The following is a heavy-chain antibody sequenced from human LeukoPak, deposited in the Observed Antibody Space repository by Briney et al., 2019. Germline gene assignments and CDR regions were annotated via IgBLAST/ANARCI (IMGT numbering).Heavy chain of an antibody. Sequence: SETLSLTCTVYGGSFSGYYWTWIRQPPGKGLEWIGEIVQSGRTNYSPSLKSRVTLSVDTSKNQFSLELSSVTAADTAVYYCARLPTHWGQGILVTVSS. J-gene: IGHJ4*02. V-gene: IGHV4-34*12. CDR1: GGSFSGYY. D-gene: IGHD4-17*01. CDR3: ARLPTH. CDR2: IVQSGRT.